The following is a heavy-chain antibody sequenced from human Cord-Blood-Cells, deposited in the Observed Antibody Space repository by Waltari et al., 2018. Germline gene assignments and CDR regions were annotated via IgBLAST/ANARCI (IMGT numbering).Heavy chain of an antibody. Sequence: QVQLQQWGAGLLKPSETLSLTCAVYGGSFSGYYWSWIRQPPGKGLEWVGEINHSGSTNSNPSLKSRVTISVGTSNNQFSLELSSVSAADTAVYYCARHMGYSGSYYYFDYWGQGTLVTVSS. J-gene: IGHJ4*02. CDR1: GGSFSGYY. D-gene: IGHD1-26*01. CDR2: INHSGST. V-gene: IGHV4-34*01. CDR3: ARHMGYSGSYYYFDY.